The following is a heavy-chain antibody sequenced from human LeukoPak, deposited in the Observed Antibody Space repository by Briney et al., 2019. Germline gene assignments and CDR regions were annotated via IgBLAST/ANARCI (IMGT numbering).Heavy chain of an antibody. V-gene: IGHV3-33*06. CDR3: AKDGFGSGSHYPDY. Sequence: GGSLRLSCAGSGFSFSSYGMYWVRQATGKGLEWLAVIWHDGSNKEYADSVKGRFTISRDNSKNTLYLQMDSLRVEDTAVYYCAKDGFGSGSHYPDYWGQGTLVTVSS. CDR1: GFSFSSYG. D-gene: IGHD3-10*01. J-gene: IGHJ4*02. CDR2: IWHDGSNK.